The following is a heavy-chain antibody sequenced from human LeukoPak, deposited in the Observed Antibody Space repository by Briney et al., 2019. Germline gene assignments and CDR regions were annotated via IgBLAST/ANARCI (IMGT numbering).Heavy chain of an antibody. CDR3: AKDLRPIAVAGTLDY. CDR1: GFTFSSYG. Sequence: GRSLRLSCAASGFTFSSYGMHWVRQAPGKGLEWVAVISYDGSNKYYADSVKGRFTISRDNSKNTLYLQMNSLRAEDTAVYYCAKDLRPIAVAGTLDYWGQGTLVTVSS. CDR2: ISYDGSNK. J-gene: IGHJ4*02. D-gene: IGHD6-19*01. V-gene: IGHV3-30*18.